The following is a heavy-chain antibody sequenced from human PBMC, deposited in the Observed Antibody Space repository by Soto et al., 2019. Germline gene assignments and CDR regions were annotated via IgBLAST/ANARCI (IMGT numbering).Heavy chain of an antibody. J-gene: IGHJ4*02. CDR3: ARDMTRTVVPYFDF. V-gene: IGHV1-69*06. Sequence: SVKVTCKASRGTFSNYVVNWVRQAPGQGLEWMGRIIPISGAANYAQKFQGRVTITADKSTSTPYMELSSLRSEDTAVYYCARDMTRTVVPYFDFWGQGTLVTGSS. D-gene: IGHD1-7*01. CDR2: IIPISGAA. CDR1: RGTFSNYV.